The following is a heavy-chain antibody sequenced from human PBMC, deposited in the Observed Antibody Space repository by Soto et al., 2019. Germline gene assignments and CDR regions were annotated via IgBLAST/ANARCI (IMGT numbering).Heavy chain of an antibody. D-gene: IGHD6-13*01. Sequence: PSETLSLTCTVSGGSISSSSYYWGWIRQPPGKGLEWIGSIFYSGSTYYNPSLKSRVTISVDTSKNQFSLKLSSVTAADTAVYYCARAGAAAVHFDYWGQGTLVTVSS. J-gene: IGHJ4*02. CDR3: ARAGAAAVHFDY. CDR1: GGSISSSSYY. V-gene: IGHV4-39*01. CDR2: IFYSGST.